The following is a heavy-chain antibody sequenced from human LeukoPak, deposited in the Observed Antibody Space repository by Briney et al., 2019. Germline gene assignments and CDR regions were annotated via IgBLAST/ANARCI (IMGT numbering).Heavy chain of an antibody. J-gene: IGHJ5*02. CDR1: GGSVSSGSYY. CDR2: IYYSGST. V-gene: IGHV4-61*01. D-gene: IGHD4-23*01. CDR3: ARHTGTVITNWFDP. Sequence: SETLSLTCTVSGGSVSSGSYYWSWIRQPPGKGLEWISYIYYSGSTSFNPSLKSRVTISVDTSKNQFSLKLSSVTAADTAVYYCARHTGTVITNWFDPWGQGTLVTVSS.